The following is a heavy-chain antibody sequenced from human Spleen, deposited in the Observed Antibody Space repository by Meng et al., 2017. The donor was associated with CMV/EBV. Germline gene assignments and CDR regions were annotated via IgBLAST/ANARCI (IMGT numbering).Heavy chain of an antibody. CDR3: ARVGPIVGATDYYYGMDV. Sequence: ASVKVSCKGSGYSFTSYWIGWVRQAPGQGLEWMGWISAYNGNTNYVQKFQGRVTMTTDTSTSTAYMELRSLRSDDTAVYYCARVGPIVGATDYYYGMDVWGQGTTVTVSS. D-gene: IGHD1-26*01. CDR2: ISAYNGNT. J-gene: IGHJ6*02. V-gene: IGHV1-18*04. CDR1: GYSFTSYW.